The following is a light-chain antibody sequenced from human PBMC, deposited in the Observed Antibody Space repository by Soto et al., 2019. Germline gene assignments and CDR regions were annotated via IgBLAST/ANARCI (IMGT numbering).Light chain of an antibody. CDR2: DTS. Sequence: EIVLTQSPATLSLSPGETATLSCRTSHSLDSYFARYQQRPGQAPRLLIYDTSKRVTGIPARFSGSGSGTDFTLTITGLEPEDFAVYYCQQRSLFGPGTKVLI. J-gene: IGKJ3*01. CDR3: QQRSL. CDR1: HSLDSY. V-gene: IGKV3-11*01.